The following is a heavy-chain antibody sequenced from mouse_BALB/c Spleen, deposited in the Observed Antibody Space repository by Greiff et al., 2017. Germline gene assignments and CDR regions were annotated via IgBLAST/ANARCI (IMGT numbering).Heavy chain of an antibody. CDR2: IWSGGST. V-gene: IGHV2-2*02. CDR3: ARNKHRYDEGAYYFDY. D-gene: IGHD2-14*01. J-gene: IGHJ2*01. Sequence: VNVVESGPGLVQPSQSLSITCTVSGFSLTSYGVHWVRQSPGKGLEWLGVIWSGGSTDYNAAFISRLSISKDNSKSQVFFKMNSLQANDTAIYYCARNKHRYDEGAYYFDYWGQGTTLTVSS. CDR1: GFSLTSYG.